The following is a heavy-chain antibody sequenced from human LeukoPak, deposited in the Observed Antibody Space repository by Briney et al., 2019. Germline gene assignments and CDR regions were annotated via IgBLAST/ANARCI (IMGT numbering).Heavy chain of an antibody. CDR1: GFTFSNFW. J-gene: IGHJ4*02. CDR2: IKQDGSEK. Sequence: GGSLRLSCAASGFTFSNFWMHWVRQAPGKGLEWVANIKQDGSEKNYVDSVKGRFIISRDNAKNSLYLQMNTLRADDTAVYYCARDGFGTGSNWGQGTLVTVSS. D-gene: IGHD3-16*01. CDR3: ARDGFGTGSN. V-gene: IGHV3-7*01.